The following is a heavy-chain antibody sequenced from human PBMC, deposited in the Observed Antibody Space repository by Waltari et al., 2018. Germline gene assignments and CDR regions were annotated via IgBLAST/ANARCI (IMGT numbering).Heavy chain of an antibody. D-gene: IGHD2-8*01. J-gene: IGHJ4*02. CDR1: GGSISSGSYY. V-gene: IGHV4-39*01. CDR3: ARRHPGYCSNGVCSSFDF. CDR2: IYYSCTT. Sequence: QLQLQESGPGLVKPSETLPLTCTVSGGSISSGSYYWGWVRQPPGKGLEWIGSIYYSCTTYYNPSLRSRVTLSVDTSKNQFSLKLSSVTAADTAVYYCARRHPGYCSNGVCSSFDFWGQGTLVTVSS.